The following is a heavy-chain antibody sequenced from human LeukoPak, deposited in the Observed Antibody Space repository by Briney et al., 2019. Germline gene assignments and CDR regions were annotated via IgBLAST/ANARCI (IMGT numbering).Heavy chain of an antibody. CDR2: IEPAGSAT. V-gene: IGHV3-7*01. D-gene: IGHD2-15*01. CDR3: GRFGYVSAVDP. J-gene: IGHJ5*02. CDR1: GFAFSPYW. Sequence: PGGSLRLPCGASGFAFSPYWMTWLRQAPGKGLEFVANIEPAGSATYYADSVKGRFTISRDNTKNLLYLQMNSLTAEDSAVYHCGRFGYVSAVDPWGQGALVTVSS.